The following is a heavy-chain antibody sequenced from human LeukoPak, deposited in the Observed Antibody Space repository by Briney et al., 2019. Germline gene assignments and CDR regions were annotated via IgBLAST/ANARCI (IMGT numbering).Heavy chain of an antibody. D-gene: IGHD6-13*01. CDR1: GFTVSSNY. CDR3: AREGASSSFGY. CDR2: LYSGGNT. Sequence: PGRSLRLSCVVSGFTVSSNYMSWVRQAPGKGLEWVSVLYSGGNTYHADSVKGRSTISRDNSKNTLYLQMNSLRAEDTAVYYCAREGASSSFGYWGQGTLVTVSS. J-gene: IGHJ4*02. V-gene: IGHV3-53*01.